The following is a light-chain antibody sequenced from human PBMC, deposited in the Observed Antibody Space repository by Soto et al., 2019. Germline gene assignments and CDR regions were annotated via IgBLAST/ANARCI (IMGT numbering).Light chain of an antibody. CDR3: QHYGGSPFN. Sequence: IQLTQSPSSLSASVGDRVTVTCRASQGIGTYLVWYQQKSGKAPTVLIYASSTLQTGVPSRFRGSGSATDLSLTISRLETDDSAVYYCQHYGGSPFNLGPGTKVDI. CDR2: ASS. CDR1: QGIGTY. J-gene: IGKJ3*01. V-gene: IGKV1-9*01.